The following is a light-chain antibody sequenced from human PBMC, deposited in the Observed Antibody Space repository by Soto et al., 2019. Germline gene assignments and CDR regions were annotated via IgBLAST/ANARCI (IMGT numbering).Light chain of an antibody. CDR1: RGHSNKI. CDR2: VEGSGSY. V-gene: IGLV4-60*03. CDR3: EAWDSNTRV. Sequence: QSVLTQSSSASASLGSSVKLTCTLTRGHSNKIIAWHQQQPGKAPRYLMKVEGSGSYNKGSGVPDRFSGSSSGADRDLTISNLQSEDEADYYCEAWDSNTRVFGGGTKVTVL. J-gene: IGLJ3*02.